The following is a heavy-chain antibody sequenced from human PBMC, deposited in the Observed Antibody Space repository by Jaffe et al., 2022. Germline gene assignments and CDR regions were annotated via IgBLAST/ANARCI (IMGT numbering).Heavy chain of an antibody. CDR1: GFTFNSYA. CDR3: ARDEMGRFGSLDY. Sequence: EVQLVESGGGLVQPGGSLRLSCAASGFTFNSYAMHWVRQAPGKGLEYVSAISSNGGNTYYANSVKGRFTISRDNSKSTLYLQMGSLRGEDMAVYYCARDEMGRFGSLDYWGQGTLVTVSS. V-gene: IGHV3-64*01. CDR2: ISSNGGNT. D-gene: IGHD1-26*01. J-gene: IGHJ4*02.